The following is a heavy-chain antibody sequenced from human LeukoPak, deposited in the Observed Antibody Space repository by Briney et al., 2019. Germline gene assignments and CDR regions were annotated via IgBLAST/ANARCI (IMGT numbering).Heavy chain of an antibody. CDR2: MFYRGST. CDR3: ARFHISTGSFDF. D-gene: IGHD3-9*01. J-gene: IGHJ4*02. V-gene: IGHV4-61*01. Sequence: SETLSLTCTVSGASVSSGSYSWNWIRQPPGKGLEWIGYMFYRGSTNYNPSLESRVTISVDSSKNQFSLNLSSVTAADTAVYYCARFHISTGSFDFWGQGTLVTVSS. CDR1: GASVSSGSYS.